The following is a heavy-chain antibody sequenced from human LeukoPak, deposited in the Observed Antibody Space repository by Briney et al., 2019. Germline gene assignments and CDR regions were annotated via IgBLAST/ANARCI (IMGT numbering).Heavy chain of an antibody. J-gene: IGHJ5*02. D-gene: IGHD6-13*01. Sequence: ASVKVSCKASGHTFTSYGISWVRQAPGQGLEWMGWISAYNGNTNYAQKLQGRVTMTTDTSTSTAYMELRSLGSDDTAVYYCARDTVGYSSSWYGPWGQGTLVTVSS. CDR3: ARDTVGYSSSWYGP. CDR2: ISAYNGNT. V-gene: IGHV1-18*04. CDR1: GHTFTSYG.